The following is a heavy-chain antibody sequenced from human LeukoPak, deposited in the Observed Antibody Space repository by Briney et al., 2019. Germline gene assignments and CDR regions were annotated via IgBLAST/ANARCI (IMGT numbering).Heavy chain of an antibody. CDR3: ARGKWDNSGYYGMDV. CDR2: IIPIFGTA. D-gene: IGHD3-22*01. CDR1: GGTFSSYA. J-gene: IGHJ6*02. V-gene: IGHV1-69*13. Sequence: ASVKVSCKASGGTFSSYAISWVRQAPGQGLEWMGGIIPIFGTANYAQKFQGRVTITADESTSTAYMELSSLRSEDTAVYYCARGKWDNSGYYGMDVWGQGTTVTVSS.